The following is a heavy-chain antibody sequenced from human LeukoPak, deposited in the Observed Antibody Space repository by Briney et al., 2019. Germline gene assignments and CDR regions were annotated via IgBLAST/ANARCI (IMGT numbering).Heavy chain of an antibody. D-gene: IGHD3-10*01. CDR2: IYSSTSGST. V-gene: IGHV4-4*08. Sequence: SETLSLTCTVSGGSISNYYCSWIRQPPGKGLEWIGYIYSSTSGSTNYNPSLKSRVTISVDTSKNQFSLKLSSVTAADTAFYFCARSYGSGSHFDYWGQGTLVTVSS. J-gene: IGHJ4*02. CDR1: GGSISNYY. CDR3: ARSYGSGSHFDY.